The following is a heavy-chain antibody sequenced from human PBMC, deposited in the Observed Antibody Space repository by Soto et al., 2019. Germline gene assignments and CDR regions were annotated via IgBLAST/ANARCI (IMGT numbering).Heavy chain of an antibody. Sequence: PSETLSLTSTVSGGSIGSYNLIWLRQPPGKGLEWIGYIYYSGSTNYNPSLKSRVTISVDTSKNQFSLKLSSVTAADTAVYYCARAVGFWSGYYFDYWGQGTLVTVS. CDR2: IYYSGST. CDR1: GGSIGSYN. D-gene: IGHD3-3*01. CDR3: ARAVGFWSGYYFDY. J-gene: IGHJ4*02. V-gene: IGHV4-59*01.